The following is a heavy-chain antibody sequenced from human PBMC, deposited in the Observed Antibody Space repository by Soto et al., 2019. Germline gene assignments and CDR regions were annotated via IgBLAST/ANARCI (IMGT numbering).Heavy chain of an antibody. V-gene: IGHV4-30-4*01. CDR3: DSEGRQQLPDY. CDR2: IYYSGST. D-gene: IGHD6-13*01. Sequence: SETLSLTCTVTGGSMSSGDYSWSWIRQPPGKGLEWIGYIYYSGSTYYNPSLKSRVTISVERSKNQFSLKLSSVTAPDTDVYYCDSEGRQQLPDYWGQGTLVPVSS. J-gene: IGHJ4*02. CDR1: GGSMSSGDYS.